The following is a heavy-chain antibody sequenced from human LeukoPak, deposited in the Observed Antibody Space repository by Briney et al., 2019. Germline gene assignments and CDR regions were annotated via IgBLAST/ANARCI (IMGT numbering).Heavy chain of an antibody. CDR2: IYYSGST. J-gene: IGHJ4*02. D-gene: IGHD5-24*01. CDR1: GGSFSGYY. V-gene: IGHV4-34*01. Sequence: PSETLSLTCAVYGGSFSGYYWSWIRQPPGKGLEWIGSIYYSGSTYYNPSLKSRVTISVDTSKNQFSLKLSSVTAADTAVYYCARVGDGYNQSDYWGQGTLVTVSS. CDR3: ARVGDGYNQSDY.